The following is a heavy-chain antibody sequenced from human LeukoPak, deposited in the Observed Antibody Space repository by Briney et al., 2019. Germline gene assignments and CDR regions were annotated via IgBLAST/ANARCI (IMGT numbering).Heavy chain of an antibody. CDR2: ISSSSTYI. CDR3: ARVNVPRSFDY. D-gene: IGHD2-2*01. V-gene: IGHV3-21*01. CDR1: GFTFSSYN. J-gene: IGHJ4*02. Sequence: GGSLRLSCAASGFTFSSYNMNWVRQAPGKGLEWVSSISSSSTYIYYADSLKGRFTISRDNANNSLYLQMHSLRADDTAVYYCARVNVPRSFDYWGQGTLVTVSS.